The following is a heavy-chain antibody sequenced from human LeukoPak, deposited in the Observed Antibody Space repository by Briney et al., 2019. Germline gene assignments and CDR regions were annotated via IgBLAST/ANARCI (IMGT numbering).Heavy chain of an antibody. D-gene: IGHD2-2*01. V-gene: IGHV3-33*01. CDR1: GFTFSSYG. CDR3: APLGYCSDTSCSDTDY. Sequence: PGRSLRLSCAASGFTFSSYGMHWVRQAPGKGLEWVAVIWYDGSNKYYADSVKGRFTISRDNSKNTLYLQMNSLRAEDTAVYYCAPLGYCSDTSCSDTDYWGQGTLVTVSS. J-gene: IGHJ4*02. CDR2: IWYDGSNK.